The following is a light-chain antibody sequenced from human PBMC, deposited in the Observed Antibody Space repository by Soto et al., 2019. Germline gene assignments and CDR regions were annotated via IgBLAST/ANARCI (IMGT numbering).Light chain of an antibody. Sequence: TQSPSSLSASLGDRVTISCRTSQNINNYLQWYQQKPGQAPRLLFCGASNRATAIPDRFSGSGFGTDFTLTITRLEPEDFAVYYCPQSGDSTQTFGPGSKVDIK. CDR3: PQSGDSTQT. V-gene: IGKV3-20*01. J-gene: IGKJ1*01. CDR2: GAS. CDR1: QNINNY.